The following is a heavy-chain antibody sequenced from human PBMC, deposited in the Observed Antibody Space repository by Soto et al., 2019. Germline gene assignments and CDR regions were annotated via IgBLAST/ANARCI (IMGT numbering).Heavy chain of an antibody. Sequence: GASLRLSCKTFGFGSTSSAMQWVRNDRGQCLEWIGWIVVGSGNTNYAQKFQERVTITRDMSTSTAYMELSSLRSEDTAVYYCAAVLLSNYDILTGLFDYWVQGTFVTVSS. J-gene: IGHJ4*02. CDR2: IVVGSGNT. CDR1: GFGSTSSA. D-gene: IGHD3-9*01. CDR3: AAVLLSNYDILTGLFDY. V-gene: IGHV1-58*02.